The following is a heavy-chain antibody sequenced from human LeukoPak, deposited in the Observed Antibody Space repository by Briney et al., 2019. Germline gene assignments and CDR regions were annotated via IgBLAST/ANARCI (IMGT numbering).Heavy chain of an antibody. Sequence: PGGSLRLSCAASGFTFSSYWMSWVRQAPGKGLEWVANIKQDGSEKYYADSVKGRFTISRDNSKNTLYLQMNSLRAEDTAVYYCAKDWDYYGSGNYSYFDYWGQGTLVTVSS. V-gene: IGHV3-7*01. CDR3: AKDWDYYGSGNYSYFDY. CDR2: IKQDGSEK. CDR1: GFTFSSYW. J-gene: IGHJ4*02. D-gene: IGHD3-10*01.